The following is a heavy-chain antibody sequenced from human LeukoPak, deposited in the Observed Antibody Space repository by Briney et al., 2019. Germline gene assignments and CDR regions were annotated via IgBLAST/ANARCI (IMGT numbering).Heavy chain of an antibody. V-gene: IGHV3-30*18. CDR2: ISYDGSNE. Sequence: PGRSLRLSCAASGFTFSTYGMHWVRQAPGKGLEWVAVISYDGSNEYYADSVKGRFTTSRDNSKNTLYLQMSSLRAEDTAVYYCAKEFNRGLPDYWGQGTLVTVPS. J-gene: IGHJ4*02. D-gene: IGHD2-21*01. CDR1: GFTFSTYG. CDR3: AKEFNRGLPDY.